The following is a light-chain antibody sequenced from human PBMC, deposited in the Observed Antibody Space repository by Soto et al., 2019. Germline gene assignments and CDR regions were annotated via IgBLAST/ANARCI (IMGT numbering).Light chain of an antibody. Sequence: IVMTQSPASLTVSLGERATRICKSSQSVLYSSNNQNYLAWYQQKPGQPPKLPIAWASSRESGVPERFSGSGSGTDFTLTISSLQAEDVAVYHCQQYYSAPPTFGGGTKVDIK. V-gene: IGKV4-1*01. CDR2: WAS. CDR3: QQYYSAPPT. CDR1: QSVLYSSNNQNY. J-gene: IGKJ4*01.